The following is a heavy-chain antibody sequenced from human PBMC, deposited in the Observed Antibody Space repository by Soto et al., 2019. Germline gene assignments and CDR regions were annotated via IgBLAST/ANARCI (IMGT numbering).Heavy chain of an antibody. J-gene: IGHJ5*02. CDR2: IYSGGTT. V-gene: IGHV3-66*01. D-gene: IGHD3-22*01. CDR3: ARDGDSSAYRGWFVP. Sequence: EVQLVESGGGLVQPGGSLRLSCAASGFTVSSNYMSWVRQAPGKGLEWVSVIYSGGTTYYADSVKGRFTISRDKSKNTLYLQMNSLRAEETAVYYCARDGDSSAYRGWFVPWGQGTLVTVAS. CDR1: GFTVSSNY.